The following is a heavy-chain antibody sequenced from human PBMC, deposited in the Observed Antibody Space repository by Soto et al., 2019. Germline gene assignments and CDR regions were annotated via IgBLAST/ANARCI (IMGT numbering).Heavy chain of an antibody. CDR1: GGSFSGYY. Sequence: SETLSLTCAVYGGSFSGYYWSWIRQPPGKGLEWIGEINHSGSTNYNPSLKSRVTISVDTSKNQFSLKLSSVTAADTAVYYCARISLYSTFQHWGQGTLVTVSS. J-gene: IGHJ1*01. D-gene: IGHD6-13*01. CDR3: ARISLYSTFQH. CDR2: INHSGST. V-gene: IGHV4-34*01.